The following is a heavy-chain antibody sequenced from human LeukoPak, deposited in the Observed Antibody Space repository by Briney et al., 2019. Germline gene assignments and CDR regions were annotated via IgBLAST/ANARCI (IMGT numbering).Heavy chain of an antibody. Sequence: GGSLRLSCAASGFTFSSYVMHWVRQAPGKGLEWVAFIRYDGGNKYYADSVKGRFTISRDNSKNTLYLQMNSLRAEDPAVYYCARAGIVVVPAATSPDYWAREPWSPSPQ. CDR2: IRYDGGNK. D-gene: IGHD2-2*01. CDR3: ARAGIVVVPAATSPDY. V-gene: IGHV3-30*02. J-gene: IGHJ4*02. CDR1: GFTFSSYV.